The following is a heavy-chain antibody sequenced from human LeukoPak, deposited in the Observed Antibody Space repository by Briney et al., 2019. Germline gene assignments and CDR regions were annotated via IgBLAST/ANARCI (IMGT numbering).Heavy chain of an antibody. CDR3: AIRYGSGILHPLLYYYGMDV. V-gene: IGHV1-69*05. CDR1: GGTFSSYA. J-gene: IGHJ6*02. CDR2: IIPIFGTA. Sequence: GASVKVSCRASGGTFSSYAISWVRQAPGQGLEWMGGIIPIFGTANYAQKFQGRVTITTDESTSTACMELSSLRSEDTAVYYCAIRYGSGILHPLLYYYGMDVWGQGTTVTVSS. D-gene: IGHD3-10*01.